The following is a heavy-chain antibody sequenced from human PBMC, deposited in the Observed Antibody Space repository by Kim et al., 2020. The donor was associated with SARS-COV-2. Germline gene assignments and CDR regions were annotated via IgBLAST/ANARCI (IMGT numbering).Heavy chain of an antibody. J-gene: IGHJ6*02. CDR3: AKDDSSGYYAGLYYYYYGMDV. CDR2: ISYDGSNK. Sequence: GGSLRLSCAASGFTFSSYCMHWVRQAPGKGLEWVAVISYDGSNKYYADSVKGRFTISRDNSKNTLYLQMNSLRAEDTAVYYCAKDDSSGYYAGLYYYYYGMDVWGQGTTVTVSS. V-gene: IGHV3-30*18. D-gene: IGHD3-22*01. CDR1: GFTFSSYC.